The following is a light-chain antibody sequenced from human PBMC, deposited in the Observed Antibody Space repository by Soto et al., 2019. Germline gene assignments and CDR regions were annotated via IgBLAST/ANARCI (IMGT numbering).Light chain of an antibody. CDR1: QSVSSN. Sequence: EIVMTQSPATLSVSPGERATLSCRASQSVSSNLAWYQQKPGQAPRLLIYGASTRATGIPARFSGSGSGTEFTLITSSLQSDDVAVYYCQQYNNWPPWTFGQGTKVEIK. CDR2: GAS. J-gene: IGKJ1*01. V-gene: IGKV3-15*01. CDR3: QQYNNWPPWT.